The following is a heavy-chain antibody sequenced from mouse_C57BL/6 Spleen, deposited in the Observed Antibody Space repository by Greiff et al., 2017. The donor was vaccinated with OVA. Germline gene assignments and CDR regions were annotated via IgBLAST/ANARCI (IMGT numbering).Heavy chain of an antibody. CDR3: ARGEVTGTVGWYFDV. CDR1: GYTFTSYW. CDR2: IDPSDSYT. J-gene: IGHJ1*03. V-gene: IGHV1-69*01. Sequence: QVQLQQPGAELVMPGASVKLSCKASGYTFTSYWMHWVKQRPGQGLEWIGEIDPSDSYTNYNQKFKGKSTLTVDKSSSTAYMQLSSLTSEDSAVYYCARGEVTGTVGWYFDVWGTGTTVTVSS. D-gene: IGHD4-1*01.